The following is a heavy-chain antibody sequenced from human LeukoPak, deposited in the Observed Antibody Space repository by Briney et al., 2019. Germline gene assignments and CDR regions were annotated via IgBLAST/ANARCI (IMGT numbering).Heavy chain of an antibody. J-gene: IGHJ6*02. D-gene: IGHD3-3*01. CDR2: ISAYNGNT. CDR3: ARDLGMGDFWSGYYNYYYYGMDV. V-gene: IGHV1-18*01. CDR1: GYTFTSYG. Sequence: ASVKVSCKASGYTFTSYGISWVRQAPGQGLEWMGWISAYNGNTNYAQKLQGRVTMTTDTSTSTAYMELRSLRSDDTAVHYCARDLGMGDFWSGYYNYYYYGMDVWGQGTTVTVSS.